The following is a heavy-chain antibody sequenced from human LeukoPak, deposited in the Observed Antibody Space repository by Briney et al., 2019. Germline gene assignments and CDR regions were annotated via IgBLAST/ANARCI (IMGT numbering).Heavy chain of an antibody. CDR1: GLTFSSHA. CDR2: ITGSGGNT. J-gene: IGHJ4*02. D-gene: IGHD3-10*01. Sequence: GGSLRLSCAASGLTFSSHAMTWVRQAPGRGLEWVSGITGSGGNTYYADSVKGRFTISRDNSKNTLYLQMNSLRAEDTAVYYCAKSRGKIPDIDDWGQGTLVTVSS. V-gene: IGHV3-23*01. CDR3: AKSRGKIPDIDD.